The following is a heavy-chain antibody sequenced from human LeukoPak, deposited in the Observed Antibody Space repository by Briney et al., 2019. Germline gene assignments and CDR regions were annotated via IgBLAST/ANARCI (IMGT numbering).Heavy chain of an antibody. V-gene: IGHV4-4*07. J-gene: IGHJ4*02. D-gene: IGHD6-25*01. CDR1: GGSLSSYY. CDR2: IYTSGST. CDR3: ASGGSARGSIDY. Sequence: SETLSLTCTVSGGSLSSYYWSWIRQPAGKGLEWIGRIYTSGSTNYNPSLKSRVTMSVDTSKNQFSLKLSSVTAADTAVYYCASGGSARGSIDYWGQGTLVTVSS.